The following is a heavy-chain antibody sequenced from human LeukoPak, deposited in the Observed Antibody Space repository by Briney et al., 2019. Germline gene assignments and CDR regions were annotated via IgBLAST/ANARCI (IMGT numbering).Heavy chain of an antibody. Sequence: SVTLSFKASGYTFTIYDINWVRHAPGQGLEWMGWMNPNSGNTGYSQKFQGRVTMTKNTSIRTAYMVLSSLRSEDTAVYYGAGSTNYYYYYMDVWGKGTTVTVSS. CDR1: GYTFTIYD. CDR2: MNPNSGNT. D-gene: IGHD2-2*01. CDR3: AGSTNYYYYYMDV. V-gene: IGHV1-8*01. J-gene: IGHJ6*03.